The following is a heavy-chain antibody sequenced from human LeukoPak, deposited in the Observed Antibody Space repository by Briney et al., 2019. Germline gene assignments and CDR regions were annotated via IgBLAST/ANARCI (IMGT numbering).Heavy chain of an antibody. V-gene: IGHV3-66*01. CDR2: IYSGGST. Sequence: PGGSLRLSCAASGFAFSSQAMSWVRQAPGKGLEWVSVIYSGGSTYYADSVKGRFTISRDNSKNTLYLQMNSLRAEDTAVYYCAREADFWSGTGDYWGQGTLVTVSS. D-gene: IGHD3-3*01. J-gene: IGHJ4*02. CDR1: GFAFSSQA. CDR3: AREADFWSGTGDY.